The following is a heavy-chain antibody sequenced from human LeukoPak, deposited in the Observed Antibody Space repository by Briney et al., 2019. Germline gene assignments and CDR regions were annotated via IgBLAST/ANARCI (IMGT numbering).Heavy chain of an antibody. V-gene: IGHV3-11*01. D-gene: IGHD3-9*01. Sequence: GGSLRLSCAASGFTFSDYYMSWIRQAPGKGLEWVSYISSSGSTIYYADSVKGRFTISRDNAKNSLYLQMNSLRAEDTAVYFCARDRFDWFTDYWGQGTLVTVSS. J-gene: IGHJ4*02. CDR3: ARDRFDWFTDY. CDR2: ISSSGSTI. CDR1: GFTFSDYY.